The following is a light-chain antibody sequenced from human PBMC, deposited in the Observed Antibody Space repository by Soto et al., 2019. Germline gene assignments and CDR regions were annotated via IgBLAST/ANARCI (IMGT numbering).Light chain of an antibody. CDR1: QSISSY. Sequence: DIQMTQSPSSLSASVGDRVTITCRASQSISSYLNWYQQKPGKAPKLLIYAASSLQSGVPSRFSRNGSGTCFTLTISSLLPEDFATYYCQPSSSTQYTFGQGTKLEFK. CDR3: QPSSSTQYT. CDR2: AAS. J-gene: IGKJ2*01. V-gene: IGKV1-39*01.